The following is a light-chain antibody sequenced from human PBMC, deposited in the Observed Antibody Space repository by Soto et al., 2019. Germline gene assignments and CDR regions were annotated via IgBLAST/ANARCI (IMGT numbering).Light chain of an antibody. V-gene: IGKV1-5*03. CDR1: QTISSW. Sequence: DIQMTQSPSTLSGSVGDRVTITCRASQTISSWLAWYQQKPGKAPKLLIYKASTLKSGVPSRFSGSGSGTEFTLNISSLEPEDFAVYYCQQRNNWPAISFGQGTRLEIK. CDR3: QQRNNWPAIS. J-gene: IGKJ5*01. CDR2: KAS.